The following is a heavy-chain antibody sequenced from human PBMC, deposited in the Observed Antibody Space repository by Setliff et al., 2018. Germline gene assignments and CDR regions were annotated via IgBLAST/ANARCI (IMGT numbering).Heavy chain of an antibody. CDR3: ARERQGGFLEWAPFDS. D-gene: IGHD3-3*01. CDR1: GGLIYDHW. Sequence: SETLSLTCSVSGGLIYDHWWTWIRQPAGAGLEWIGRIYSDGSADYNPSLRSRVTISVDKSKNQFFLKLTSMTAADTALYFCARERQGGFLEWAPFDSWGQGVVVTVSS. CDR2: IYSDGSA. V-gene: IGHV4-4*07. J-gene: IGHJ4*02.